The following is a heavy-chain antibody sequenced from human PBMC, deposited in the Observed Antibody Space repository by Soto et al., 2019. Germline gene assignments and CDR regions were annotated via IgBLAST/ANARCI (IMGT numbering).Heavy chain of an antibody. Sequence: PSETLSLTCTVSGGSISSGGYYWSWIRQQPGKGLEWIGYIYYSGSTYYTPSLKSRVTRSVDTSKNQFSLKLSSVNAADTAVDYCARGPPLGYWGQGTLVTVSS. J-gene: IGHJ4*02. CDR1: GGSISSGGYY. CDR2: IYYSGST. V-gene: IGHV4-31*03. CDR3: ARGPPLGY.